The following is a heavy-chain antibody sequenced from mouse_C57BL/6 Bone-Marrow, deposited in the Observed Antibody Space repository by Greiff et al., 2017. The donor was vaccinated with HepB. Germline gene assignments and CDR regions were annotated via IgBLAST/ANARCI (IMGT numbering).Heavy chain of an antibody. D-gene: IGHD1-1*01. CDR3: ASYYGSSSFAY. CDR1: GYTFTSYW. J-gene: IGHJ3*01. Sequence: QVHVKQSGAELAKPGASVKLSCKASGYTFTSYWMHWVKQRPGQGLEWIGYINPSSGYTKYNQKFKDKATLTADKSSSTAYMQLSSLTYEDSAVYYCASYYGSSSFAYWGQGTLVTVSA. CDR2: INPSSGYT. V-gene: IGHV1-7*01.